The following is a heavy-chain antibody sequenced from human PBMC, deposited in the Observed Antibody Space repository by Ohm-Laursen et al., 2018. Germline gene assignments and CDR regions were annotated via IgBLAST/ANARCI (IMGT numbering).Heavy chain of an antibody. Sequence: SLRLSCAASGFTFADYAMHWVRQAPGKDLEWVSGISWNSGSIGYADSVKGRFTISRDNAKTSLYLQMNSLRAEDTALYYCAKGILMAGPDAFDIWGQGTMVTVSS. CDR2: ISWNSGSI. CDR3: AKGILMAGPDAFDI. J-gene: IGHJ3*02. V-gene: IGHV3-9*01. D-gene: IGHD2-8*01. CDR1: GFTFADYA.